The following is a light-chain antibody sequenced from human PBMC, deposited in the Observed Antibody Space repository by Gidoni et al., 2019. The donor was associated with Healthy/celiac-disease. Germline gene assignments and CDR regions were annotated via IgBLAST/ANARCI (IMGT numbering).Light chain of an antibody. CDR2: GAS. J-gene: IGKJ2*01. Sequence: EIVMTQSPATLSVSPGERATLSCRASQSVSSNLAWYQQKPGQAPRLLIYGASTRATGIPARFSGSGSGTEFTLTISSLQSEDFAVYSCQQYNTCPYTFGQGTKLEIK. V-gene: IGKV3-15*01. CDR1: QSVSSN. CDR3: QQYNTCPYT.